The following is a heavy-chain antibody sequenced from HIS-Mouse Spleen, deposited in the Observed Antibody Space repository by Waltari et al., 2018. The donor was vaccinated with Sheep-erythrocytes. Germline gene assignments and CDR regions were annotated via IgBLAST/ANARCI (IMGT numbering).Heavy chain of an antibody. D-gene: IGHD6-6*01. CDR3: ARVSVAARFDY. V-gene: IGHV4-39*07. CDR1: GGSISSSSYY. CDR2: IYYRGRT. J-gene: IGHJ4*02. Sequence: QLQLQESGPGLVKPSETLSLTCTVSGGSISSSSYYWGWIHQPPGKGLEWSGSIYYRGRTYNNPSLKTRVTMSVDTSKNQFSLKLSSVTAADTAVYYCARVSVAARFDYWGQGTLVTVSS.